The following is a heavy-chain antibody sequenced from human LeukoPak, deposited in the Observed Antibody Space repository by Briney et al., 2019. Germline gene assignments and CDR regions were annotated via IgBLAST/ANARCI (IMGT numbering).Heavy chain of an antibody. CDR3: ARVPTYYDSSGYYAFDI. D-gene: IGHD3-22*01. J-gene: IGHJ3*02. V-gene: IGHV4-34*01. CDR2: INHSGST. CDR1: GGSFSGYN. Sequence: SETLSLTCAVYGGSFSGYNWSWIRQPPGKGLEWIGKINHSGSTNYNPSLKSRVTISVDTSKNQFSLKLSSVTAADTAVYYCARVPTYYDSSGYYAFDIWGQGTMVTVSS.